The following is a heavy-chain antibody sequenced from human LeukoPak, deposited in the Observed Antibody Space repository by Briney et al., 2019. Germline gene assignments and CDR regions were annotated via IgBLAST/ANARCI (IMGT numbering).Heavy chain of an antibody. CDR3: ARDDYGGNPYY. V-gene: IGHV4-59*01. Sequence: PSETLSLTCTVSGGSINYYYWMWIRQPPGKGLEWIGYIYYSGGTHYNPSLKSRVTMLVDTSKNQFSLKLTAVTAADTAVYYCARDDYGGNPYYWGQGTLVTVSS. CDR1: GGSINYYY. D-gene: IGHD4-23*01. CDR2: IYYSGGT. J-gene: IGHJ4*02.